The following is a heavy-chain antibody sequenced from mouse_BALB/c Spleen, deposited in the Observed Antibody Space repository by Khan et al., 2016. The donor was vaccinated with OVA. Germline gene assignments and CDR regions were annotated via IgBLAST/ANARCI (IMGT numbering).Heavy chain of an antibody. Sequence: EAKLEVSGPGLVKPSQSLSLTCTVTGYSITSDYAWNWIRQFPGNKLEWMGYISYSGSTNYNPALKSRISITRDTSKNQFFLQLNSVTTEDTATYYCARDGSRYNYAMDYWGQGTSVTVSS. J-gene: IGHJ4*01. CDR2: ISYSGST. V-gene: IGHV3-2*02. CDR1: GYSITSDYA. D-gene: IGHD2-3*01. CDR3: ARDGSRYNYAMDY.